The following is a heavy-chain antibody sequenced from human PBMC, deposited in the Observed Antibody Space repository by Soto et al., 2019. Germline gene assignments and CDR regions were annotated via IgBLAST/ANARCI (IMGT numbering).Heavy chain of an antibody. D-gene: IGHD6-19*01. V-gene: IGHV4-34*01. CDR3: ASAGPPGGWYSFPTGFLP. Sequence: QVQLQQSGAGLLKPSETLSLTCAVYGGSFSGYYWSRIRQPPGKGLEWMGEINHSGSTNYKPSLQGGDTISEATSKNQFSMQLSYEAAAAKAVYYCASAGPPGGWYSFPTGFLPWGQGALVTVSS. CDR2: INHSGST. J-gene: IGHJ5*02. CDR1: GGSFSGYY.